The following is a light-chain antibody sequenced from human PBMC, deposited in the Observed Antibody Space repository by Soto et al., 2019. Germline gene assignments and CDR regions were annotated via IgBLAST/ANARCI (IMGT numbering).Light chain of an antibody. J-gene: IGKJ1*01. CDR2: AAS. Sequence: DIQRTQSPSSLSASVGDRVTITCRASQSISSYLNWYQQKPGKAPKLLIYAASSLQSGVPSRFSGSGSGTDFTRNISSLQPEDFATYYCQQSYSTLRTFGQGTKVEIK. V-gene: IGKV1-39*01. CDR3: QQSYSTLRT. CDR1: QSISSY.